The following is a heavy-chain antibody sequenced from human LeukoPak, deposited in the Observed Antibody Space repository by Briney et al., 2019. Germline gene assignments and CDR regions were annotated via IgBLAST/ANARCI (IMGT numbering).Heavy chain of an antibody. J-gene: IGHJ4*02. D-gene: IGHD3-3*01. Sequence: GASVKVSCKASGGTFSSYAISWVRQAPGQGLEWMGRIIPIFGTANYAQKFQGRVTITTDESTSTAYMELSSLRSEDTVVYYCARDGGDFWSGYYGYWGQGTLVTVSS. V-gene: IGHV1-69*05. CDR1: GGTFSSYA. CDR3: ARDGGDFWSGYYGY. CDR2: IIPIFGTA.